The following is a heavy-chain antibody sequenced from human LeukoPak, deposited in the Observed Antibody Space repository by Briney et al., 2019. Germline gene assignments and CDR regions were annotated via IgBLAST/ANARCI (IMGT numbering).Heavy chain of an antibody. V-gene: IGHV4-31*03. CDR3: ARASYGGNSKIVDY. CDR1: GGSISSGGYY. CDR2: IYYSGST. D-gene: IGHD4-23*01. Sequence: SETLSLTCTVSGGSISSGGYYWSWIRQHPGQGLEWIGYIYYSGSTYYNPSLKSRVTISVDTSKNQFSLKLSSVTAADTAVYYCARASYGGNSKIVDYWGQGTLVTVSS. J-gene: IGHJ4*02.